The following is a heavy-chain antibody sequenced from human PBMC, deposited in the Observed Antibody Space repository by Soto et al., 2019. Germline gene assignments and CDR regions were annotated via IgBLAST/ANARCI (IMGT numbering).Heavy chain of an antibody. CDR3: ARVGGACSSTSCPLDY. CDR1: GGSISSGGYS. Sequence: SETLSLTCAVSGGSISSGGYSWSWIRQPPGKGLEWIGYIYHSGSTYYNPSLKSRVTISVDRSKNQFSLKLSSVTAADTAVYYCARVGGACSSTSCPLDYCGQGTLVTVSS. CDR2: IYHSGST. V-gene: IGHV4-30-2*01. D-gene: IGHD2-2*01. J-gene: IGHJ4*02.